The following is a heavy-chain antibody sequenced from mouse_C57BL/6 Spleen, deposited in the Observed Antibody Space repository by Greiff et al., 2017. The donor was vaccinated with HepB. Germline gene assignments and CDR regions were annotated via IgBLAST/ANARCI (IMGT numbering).Heavy chain of an antibody. Sequence: VQLQQSGAELVKPGASVKMSCKASGYTFTSYWITWVKQRPGQGLEWIGDIYPGSGSTNYNEKFKSKATLTVDTSSSTAYMQLSSLTSEDSAVYYCARSNYSNLWYFDVWGTGTTVTVSS. CDR2: IYPGSGST. V-gene: IGHV1-55*01. J-gene: IGHJ1*03. CDR3: ARSNYSNLWYFDV. CDR1: GYTFTSYW. D-gene: IGHD2-5*01.